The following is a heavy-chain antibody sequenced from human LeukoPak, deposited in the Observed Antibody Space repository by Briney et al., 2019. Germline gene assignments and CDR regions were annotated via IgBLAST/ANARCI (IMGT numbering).Heavy chain of an antibody. CDR1: GVSISSYY. D-gene: IGHD2-15*01. CDR2: IFYSGST. Sequence: KSSETLSLTCTVSGVSISSYYWSWIRQPPGKGLEWFGYIFYSGSTNYNPSRKSRVTISVDTSKNQFSLKLSSVTAADTAVYYCARAAGYCSGGSCYWYFDYWGQGTLVTVSS. J-gene: IGHJ4*02. CDR3: ARAAGYCSGGSCYWYFDY. V-gene: IGHV4-59*01.